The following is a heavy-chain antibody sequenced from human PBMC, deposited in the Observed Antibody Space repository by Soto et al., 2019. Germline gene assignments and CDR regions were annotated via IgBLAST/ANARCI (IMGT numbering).Heavy chain of an antibody. CDR1: GYTFTNYW. V-gene: IGHV5-51*01. Sequence: GESLKISCNGSGYTFTNYWIGLVRQMPGKGLEWMGIIYPGDSDTKYNPSFQGQVTISADKSITTTYLRWTSLKASDTTIYYCAASIFYYGMDVWGQGTTVTVSS. CDR2: IYPGDSDT. CDR3: AASIFYYGMDV. J-gene: IGHJ6*02.